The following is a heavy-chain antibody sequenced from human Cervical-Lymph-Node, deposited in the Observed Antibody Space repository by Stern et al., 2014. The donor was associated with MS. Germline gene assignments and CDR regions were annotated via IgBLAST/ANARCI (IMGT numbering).Heavy chain of an antibody. D-gene: IGHD5-12*01. J-gene: IGHJ3*02. V-gene: IGHV5-51*03. Sequence: VQLVESGADVKKPGESLKISCKASGYSFTNSWIGWVRQMPGKGLEWMGIIYPGNFDSRDSPSFQGQVPFSADRSISTAYLQWSSLKASDTAMYYCARLASYTGYDYDAFDIWGQGTMVTVSS. CDR3: ARLASYTGYDYDAFDI. CDR1: GYSFTNSW. CDR2: IYPGNFDS.